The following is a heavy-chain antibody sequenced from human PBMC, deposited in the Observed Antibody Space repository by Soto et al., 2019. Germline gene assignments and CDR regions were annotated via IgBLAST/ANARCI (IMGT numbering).Heavy chain of an antibody. Sequence: DSVKVSCKASGYPFTVYYMHLVREAPGQGLEWMGWINPKSGGTMYPQKFQGRVTMAWYTSISTAYMALTRLRSDDTALYYCARDLAKGGGSAGFDYWGRGTLVTGSS. CDR1: GYPFTVYY. CDR2: INPKSGGT. CDR3: ARDLAKGGGSAGFDY. D-gene: IGHD1-26*01. V-gene: IGHV1-2*02. J-gene: IGHJ4*02.